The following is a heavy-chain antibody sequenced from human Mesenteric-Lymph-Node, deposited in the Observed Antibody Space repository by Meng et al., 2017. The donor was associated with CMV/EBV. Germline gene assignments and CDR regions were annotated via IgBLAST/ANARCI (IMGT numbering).Heavy chain of an antibody. V-gene: IGHV1-46*01. J-gene: IGHJ6*02. CDR2: IYPNDDST. Sequence: ASVKVSCKASGYTFTSYFMHWVRQAPGQRLEWMAIIYPNDDSTTYAQKFQGRVTLTRDTSTSTVYMELSSLRSEDTAVYFCARDLSRESQLRPSYGLDVWGQGTTVTVSS. D-gene: IGHD2-2*01. CDR1: GYTFTSYF. CDR3: ARDLSRESQLRPSYGLDV.